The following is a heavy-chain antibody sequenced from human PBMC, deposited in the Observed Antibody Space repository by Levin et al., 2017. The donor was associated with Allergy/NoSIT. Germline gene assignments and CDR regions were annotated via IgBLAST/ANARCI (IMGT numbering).Heavy chain of an antibody. Sequence: GESLKISCAASGFTFSSYDMNWFRQAPGKGLDWVSYISASGSTTYYADSVKGRFTISRDNVYNSLYLQMNSLRVEDTAIYYCASPKSRGTDSFDLWGRGTLVTVSS. V-gene: IGHV3-48*03. CDR1: GFTFSSYD. D-gene: IGHD1-26*01. J-gene: IGHJ2*01. CDR3: ASPKSRGTDSFDL. CDR2: ISASGSTT.